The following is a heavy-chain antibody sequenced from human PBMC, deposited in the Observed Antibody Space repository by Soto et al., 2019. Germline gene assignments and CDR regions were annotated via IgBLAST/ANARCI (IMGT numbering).Heavy chain of an antibody. Sequence: SETLSLTCSVSGYSVSSSDYYWAWIRQPPGKGLEWIGSMLYSGLTYYNPSLKSRVTLSVDTSKNQFSVRLNSVTASDTAVYYCAPLSVSLSGPYGIHVWGQGTTVTVSS. CDR1: GYSVSSSDYY. J-gene: IGHJ6*02. V-gene: IGHV4-39*01. CDR2: MLYSGLT. D-gene: IGHD2-15*01. CDR3: APLSVSLSGPYGIHV.